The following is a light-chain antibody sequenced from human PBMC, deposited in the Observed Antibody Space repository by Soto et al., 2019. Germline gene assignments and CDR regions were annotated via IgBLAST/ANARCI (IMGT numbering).Light chain of an antibody. J-gene: IGLJ1*01. V-gene: IGLV2-8*01. Sequence: QSVLTQPASVSGSPGQSLTMSCTGTSSDVGFYNFVSWYQQRPGKAPKLVIYEVTKRPSGVPDRFSGSKSGSTASLTVSGLQADDEADYYCASYAGTKLFVFGSGTKVTVL. CDR3: ASYAGTKLFV. CDR2: EVT. CDR1: SSDVGFYNF.